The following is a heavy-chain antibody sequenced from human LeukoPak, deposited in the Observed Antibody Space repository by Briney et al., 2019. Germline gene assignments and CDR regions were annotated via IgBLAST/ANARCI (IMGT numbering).Heavy chain of an antibody. CDR2: INHSGST. V-gene: IGHV4-34*01. J-gene: IGHJ6*02. CDR3: AVAGPYYYYGMDV. Sequence: SETLSLTCAVYGGSFSGYYWSWIRRPPGKGLEWIGEINHSGSTNYNPSLKSRVTISVDTSKNQFSLKLSSVTAADTAVYYCAVAGPYYYYGMDVWGQGTTVTVSS. CDR1: GGSFSGYY. D-gene: IGHD6-19*01.